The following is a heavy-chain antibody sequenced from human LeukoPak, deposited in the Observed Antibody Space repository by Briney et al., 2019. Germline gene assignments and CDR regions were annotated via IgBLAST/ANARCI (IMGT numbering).Heavy chain of an antibody. CDR1: GGRFKSYG. D-gene: IGHD1-26*01. CDR2: IIPIFDRP. V-gene: IGHV1-69*06. Sequence: ASVKVSCKTIGGRFKSYGFSWVRQAPGQGLEWMGGIIPIFDRPNYAQKFEGRVTITADKSTNTTCMEISSLTSDDTAVYYCARDAQWELRAFDVWGRGTMVIVSS. CDR3: ARDAQWELRAFDV. J-gene: IGHJ3*01.